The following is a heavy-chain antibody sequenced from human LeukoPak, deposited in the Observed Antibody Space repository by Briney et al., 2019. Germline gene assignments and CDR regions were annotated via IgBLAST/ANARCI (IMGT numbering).Heavy chain of an antibody. CDR3: AKDRRVNTPSSRWAFDI. Sequence: PGGSLRLSCAASGFTFSSYDMNWVRQAPGKGLEWVSLITGTGGNTYYADSVKGRFTLSRDNSKKTLYLQMNSLRAEDTAVYYCAKDRRVNTPSSRWAFDIWGQGTMVTVSS. CDR1: GFTFSSYD. V-gene: IGHV3-23*01. CDR2: ITGTGGNT. J-gene: IGHJ3*02. D-gene: IGHD2-2*01.